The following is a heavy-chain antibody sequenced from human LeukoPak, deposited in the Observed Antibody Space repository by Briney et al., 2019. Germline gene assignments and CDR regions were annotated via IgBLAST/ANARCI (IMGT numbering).Heavy chain of an antibody. CDR1: GGSFSGYY. CDR3: ASGRQYSGYGVFDY. D-gene: IGHD5-12*01. V-gene: IGHV4-59*08. Sequence: TPSETLSLTCAVYGGSFSGYYWSWIRQPPGKGLEWIGYVYNTRTANYNPSLKSRVSMSVDTSKKHFSLGLSSVTAADTAVYYCASGRQYSGYGVFDYWGQGRLVTVSA. J-gene: IGHJ4*02. CDR2: VYNTRTA.